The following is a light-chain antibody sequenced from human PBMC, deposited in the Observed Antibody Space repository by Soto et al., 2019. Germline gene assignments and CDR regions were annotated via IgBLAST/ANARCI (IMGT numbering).Light chain of an antibody. CDR2: GAS. CDR1: QSVSSN. CDR3: QQYHTSPWT. Sequence: EIVMTQSPATLSVSPGERATLSCRASQSVSSNLAWYQQKPGQAPRLLIYGASNRAPGIRDRFSASGSGTDFSLTISRLEPADFAVYFCQQYHTSPWTIGQGTKVDI. V-gene: IGKV3D-15*01. J-gene: IGKJ1*01.